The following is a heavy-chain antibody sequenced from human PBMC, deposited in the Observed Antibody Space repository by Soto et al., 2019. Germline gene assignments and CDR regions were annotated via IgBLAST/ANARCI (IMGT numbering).Heavy chain of an antibody. Sequence: SETLSLTCTVSGGSISSYYWSWIRQPPGKGLEWIGYIYYSGSTNYNPSLKSRVTISVDTSKNQFSLKLSSVTAADTAVYYCARIRGYSYGFNYYYYGMDVWGQGTPVTVSS. CDR2: IYYSGST. J-gene: IGHJ6*02. CDR1: GGSISSYY. CDR3: ARIRGYSYGFNYYYYGMDV. D-gene: IGHD5-18*01. V-gene: IGHV4-59*01.